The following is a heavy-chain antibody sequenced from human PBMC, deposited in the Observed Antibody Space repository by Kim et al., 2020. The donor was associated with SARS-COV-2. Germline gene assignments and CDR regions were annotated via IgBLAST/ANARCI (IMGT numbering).Heavy chain of an antibody. Sequence: GESLKISCKGSGYSFTSYWINWVRQMPGKGLEWMGRIDPSDSYTNYSPSFQGHVTISADKSISTAYLQWSSLKASDTAMYYCARRKGRWFGELNWYFDLWGRGTLVTVSS. J-gene: IGHJ2*01. CDR2: IDPSDSYT. V-gene: IGHV5-10-1*01. D-gene: IGHD3-10*01. CDR3: ARRKGRWFGELNWYFDL. CDR1: GYSFTSYW.